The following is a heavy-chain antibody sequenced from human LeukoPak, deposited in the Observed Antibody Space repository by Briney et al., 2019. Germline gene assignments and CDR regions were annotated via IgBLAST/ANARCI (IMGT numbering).Heavy chain of an antibody. J-gene: IGHJ4*02. CDR1: GFAFSDYY. CDR3: ARGLDYYDSSGYHRGDDY. Sequence: GGSLRLSCAASGFAFSDYYMSWIRQAPGKGLEWVSYISSSGSTIYYADSVKGRFTIPRDNAKNSLYLQMNSLRAEDTAVYYCARGLDYYDSSGYHRGDDYWGQGTLVTVSS. CDR2: ISSSGSTI. D-gene: IGHD3-22*01. V-gene: IGHV3-11*01.